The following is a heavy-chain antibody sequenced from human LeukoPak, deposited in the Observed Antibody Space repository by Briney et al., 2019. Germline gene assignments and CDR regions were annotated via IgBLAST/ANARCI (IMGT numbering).Heavy chain of an antibody. V-gene: IGHV1-2*02. Sequence: ASVPVSCKASGYTFSGYYMHWLRQAPGQGLAWMGWINPNSGGTNYAQKFQGRVTMTRDTSISTAYMELSRLRSDDTAVYYCARDPADIVVVPAAFPYYYMDVWGKGTTVTVSS. J-gene: IGHJ6*03. D-gene: IGHD2-2*01. CDR3: ARDPADIVVVPAAFPYYYMDV. CDR1: GYTFSGYY. CDR2: INPNSGGT.